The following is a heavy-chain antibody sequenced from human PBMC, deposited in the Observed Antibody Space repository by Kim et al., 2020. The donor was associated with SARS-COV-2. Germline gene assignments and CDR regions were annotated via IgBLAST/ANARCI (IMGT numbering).Heavy chain of an antibody. CDR1: GYTFTNHY. CDR2: INPSGGHT. V-gene: IGHV1-46*01. J-gene: IGHJ3*01. CDR3: SRDQGVGLRFLEWEGPFD. Sequence: ASVKVSCKASGYTFTNHYVHWVRQAPGQGLEWMGIINPSGGHTIYAEKFQDRVSMTRDTFTSTIYMDLSSLRSDDTAGYYCSRDQGVGLRFLEWEGPFD. D-gene: IGHD3-3*01.